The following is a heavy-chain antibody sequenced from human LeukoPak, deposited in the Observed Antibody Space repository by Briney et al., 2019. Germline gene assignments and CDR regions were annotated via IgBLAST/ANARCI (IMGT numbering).Heavy chain of an antibody. CDR1: GFTFGSNW. CDR2: INGDGSER. CDR3: GKDPDS. V-gene: IGHV3-7*04. J-gene: IGHJ4*02. Sequence: GGSLGLSCAASGFTFGSNWMNWVRQAPGKGLEWVASINGDGSERDYVDSVRGRFTISRDNAKNSVYLQMNSLTVEDTAIYYCGKDPDSWGQGTLVTVSS.